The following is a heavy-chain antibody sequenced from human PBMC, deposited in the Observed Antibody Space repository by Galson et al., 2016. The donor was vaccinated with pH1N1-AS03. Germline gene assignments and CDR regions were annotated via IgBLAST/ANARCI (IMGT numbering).Heavy chain of an antibody. V-gene: IGHV1-2*02. D-gene: IGHD6-13*01. CDR3: ARVEGIAATPGY. CDR2: INTYTGRT. CDR1: GYDFTTYY. Sequence: SVKVSCKASGYDFTTYYIHWVRQAPGQGLEWMGFINTYTGRTRYAQKFQRRVTMTRDTSITTAFMELRGLASDDSASYFCARVEGIAATPGYWGQGTLVTVS. J-gene: IGHJ4*03.